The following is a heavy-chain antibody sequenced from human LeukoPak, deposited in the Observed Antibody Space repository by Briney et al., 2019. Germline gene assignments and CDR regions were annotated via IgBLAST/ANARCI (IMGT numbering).Heavy chain of an antibody. V-gene: IGHV4-59*01. CDR2: IYYSGST. D-gene: IGHD3-9*01. J-gene: IGHJ5*02. CDR3: ARESRYFDWLPRWFDP. CDR1: GGSISSNY. Sequence: SETLSLTCTVSGGSISSNYWSWIRQPPGKGLEWIGYIYYSGSTNYNPSLKSRVSISVDTSKNQFSLKLSSVTAADTAVYYCARESRYFDWLPRWFDPWGQGTLVTVSS.